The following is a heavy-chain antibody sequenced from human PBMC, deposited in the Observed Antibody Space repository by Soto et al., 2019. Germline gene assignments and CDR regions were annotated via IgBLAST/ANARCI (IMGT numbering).Heavy chain of an antibody. CDR1: GGSISSGGYY. J-gene: IGHJ4*02. V-gene: IGHV4-31*03. CDR3: ARSQNDDYGGNSGAYYFDY. CDR2: IYYSGST. Sequence: QVQLQESGPGLVKPSQTLSLTCTVSGGSISSGGYYWSWIRQHPGKGLEWIGYIYYSGSTYYNPSRKRRVTISVDTSKNQCSLKLSSVTAADTAVYYCARSQNDDYGGNSGAYYFDYWGQGTLVTVSS. D-gene: IGHD4-17*01.